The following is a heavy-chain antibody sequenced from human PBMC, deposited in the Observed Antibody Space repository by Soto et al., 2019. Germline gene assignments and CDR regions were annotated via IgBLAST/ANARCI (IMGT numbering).Heavy chain of an antibody. Sequence: PGGSLRLSCAASGFTFSSYAMSWVRQAPGKGLEWVSAISGSGGSTYYADSVKGRFTISRDNSKNTLYLQMNSLRAEDTAVYYCAKDPGSVSSGYYSYYFDYWGQGTLVTVS. CDR3: AKDPGSVSSGYYSYYFDY. CDR1: GFTFSSYA. CDR2: ISGSGGST. V-gene: IGHV3-23*01. J-gene: IGHJ4*02. D-gene: IGHD3-22*01.